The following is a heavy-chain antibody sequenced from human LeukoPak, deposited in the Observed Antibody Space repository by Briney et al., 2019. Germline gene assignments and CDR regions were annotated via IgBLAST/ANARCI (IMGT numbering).Heavy chain of an antibody. J-gene: IGHJ4*02. Sequence: ASVKVSCKASGYTFTNYAISWVRQAPGQGLEWMGWTSDYNANTNYAQNLQGRVTLTTDTSTSTAYMELSRLRSDDTAVYYCARLRSSPYYDFWSGHELDYWGQGTLVTVSS. D-gene: IGHD3-3*01. CDR3: ARLRSSPYYDFWSGHELDY. CDR2: TSDYNANT. CDR1: GYTFTNYA. V-gene: IGHV1-18*01.